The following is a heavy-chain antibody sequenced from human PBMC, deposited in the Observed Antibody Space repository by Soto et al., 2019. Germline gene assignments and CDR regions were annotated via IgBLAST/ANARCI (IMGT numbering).Heavy chain of an antibody. Sequence: ASVKVSCKVSGYTLTELSMHWVRQAPGKGLEWMGGFDPEDGETIYAQKFQGRVTMTEDTSTDTAYMELSSLRSEDTAVYYCVTGVDYDSSGYYWAFDIWGQGTMVTVSS. D-gene: IGHD3-22*01. CDR1: GYTLTELS. V-gene: IGHV1-24*01. CDR2: FDPEDGET. J-gene: IGHJ3*02. CDR3: VTGVDYDSSGYYWAFDI.